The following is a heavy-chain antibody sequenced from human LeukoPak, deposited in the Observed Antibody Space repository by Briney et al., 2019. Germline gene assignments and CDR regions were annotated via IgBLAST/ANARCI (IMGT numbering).Heavy chain of an antibody. CDR3: ARGDYGSGSYSADY. V-gene: IGHV3-33*08. CDR2: IWYDGSNK. D-gene: IGHD3-10*01. CDR1: GFTFSSYG. Sequence: PGRSLRLSCAASGFTFSSYGIHWVRQAPGKGLEWVAVIWYDGSNKYYADSVKGRFTISRDNSKNTLYLQMNSLRAEDTAVYYCARGDYGSGSYSADYWGQGTLVTVSS. J-gene: IGHJ4*02.